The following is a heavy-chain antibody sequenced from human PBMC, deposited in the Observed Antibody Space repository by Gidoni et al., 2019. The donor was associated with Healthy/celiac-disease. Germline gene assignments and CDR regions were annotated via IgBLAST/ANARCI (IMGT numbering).Heavy chain of an antibody. CDR2: IIPNLGTD. CDR1: GGTFRGYS. D-gene: IGHD3-22*01. Sequence: QVQLVQSGAEVKKPGSSVKVSCRASGGTFRGYSSRWVPPAPGHGRGLMGGIIPNLGTDNNAQKYQGRVTITADESTSTAYMELSSLRSEDTAVYYCARADYYDSSGYNAPPTYYYYYYYMDVWGKGTTVTVSS. J-gene: IGHJ6*03. CDR3: ARADYYDSSGYNAPPTYYYYYYYMDV. V-gene: IGHV1-69*01.